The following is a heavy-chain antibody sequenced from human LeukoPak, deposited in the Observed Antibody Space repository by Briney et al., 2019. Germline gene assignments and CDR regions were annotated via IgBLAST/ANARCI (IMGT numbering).Heavy chain of an antibody. V-gene: IGHV4-4*07. J-gene: IGHJ3*02. D-gene: IGHD2-15*01. CDR2: IYTSGST. Sequence: SETLSLTCTVSGGSISSYYWSWIRQPAGKGLEWIGRIYTSGSTNYNPPLKSRVTMSVDTSKNKFSLKLSSVTAADTAVYYCARGPIVVVAATHWAFDIWRQGTMVTVSS. CDR3: ARGPIVVVAATHWAFDI. CDR1: GGSISSYY.